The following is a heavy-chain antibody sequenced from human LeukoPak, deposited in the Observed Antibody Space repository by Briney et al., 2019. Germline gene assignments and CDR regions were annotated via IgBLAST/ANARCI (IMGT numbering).Heavy chain of an antibody. D-gene: IGHD4-11*01. V-gene: IGHV3-7*04. J-gene: IGHJ4*02. CDR1: RFTFSSYG. Sequence: GGSLRLSCAASRFTFSSYGMNWVRQAPGKGLEWVANIKQDGSEKYCVDSVKGRFTISRDNAKNSLYLQMNSLRAEDTAVYYCARGFYYSNMFDYWGQGTLVTVSS. CDR2: IKQDGSEK. CDR3: ARGFYYSNMFDY.